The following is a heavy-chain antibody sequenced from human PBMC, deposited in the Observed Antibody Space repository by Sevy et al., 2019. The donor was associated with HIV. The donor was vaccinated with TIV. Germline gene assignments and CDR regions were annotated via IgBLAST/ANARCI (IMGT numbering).Heavy chain of an antibody. D-gene: IGHD5-18*01. CDR1: GFTFSIYG. J-gene: IGHJ4*02. V-gene: IGHV3-33*01. Sequence: GGCLRLSCAASGFTFSIYGMHWVRQAPGKGLERVALIWYDGNYKYYADSVKGRFTISRDNSRSTLYLEMNSLRAEDTAVYYCAASTPVDPAMVGNFDHWGQGALVNVSS. CDR3: AASTPVDPAMVGNFDH. CDR2: IWYDGNYK.